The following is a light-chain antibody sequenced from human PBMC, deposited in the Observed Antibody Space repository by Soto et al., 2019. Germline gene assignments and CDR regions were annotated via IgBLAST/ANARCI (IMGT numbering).Light chain of an antibody. Sequence: QSALTQPDSVSGSPGQSITLSCTGTSSDVAGYNYVSWYQQHPGKAPKLMIYDVSNRPSGVSNRFSGSKSGNTASLTISGLQAEDEPDYYCSSYTSSSTLVVFGGGTKLTVL. CDR3: SSYTSSSTLVV. CDR1: SSDVAGYNY. V-gene: IGLV2-14*01. CDR2: DVS. J-gene: IGLJ2*01.